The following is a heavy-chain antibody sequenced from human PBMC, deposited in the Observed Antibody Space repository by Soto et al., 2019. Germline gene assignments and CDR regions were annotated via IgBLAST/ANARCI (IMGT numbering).Heavy chain of an antibody. D-gene: IGHD6-13*01. CDR3: ARLGQPLVLFDYYYYMDV. CDR1: GGSISSSSYY. CDR2: IYYSGST. Sequence: QLQLQESGPGLVKPSETLSLTCTVSGGSISSSSYYWGWIRQPPGKGLEWIGSIYYSGSTYYNPSLKSRVTISVDTSKNQFSLKLSSVTAAGTAVYYCARLGQPLVLFDYYYYMDVWGKGTTVTVSS. V-gene: IGHV4-39*01. J-gene: IGHJ6*03.